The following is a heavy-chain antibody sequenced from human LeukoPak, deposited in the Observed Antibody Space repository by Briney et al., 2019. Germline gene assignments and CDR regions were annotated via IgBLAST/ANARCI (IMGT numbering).Heavy chain of an antibody. CDR1: AFTFSSYA. Sequence: LAGGSLRLSCAASAFTFSSYAMSWVRQAPGKGLEWVSGISGNGDNTYYADSVKGRFTISRDNSKNTLYLQMNILRADDTAVYYCAKNRFLEWSRFFDYWGQGTLVTVSS. J-gene: IGHJ4*02. CDR2: ISGNGDNT. D-gene: IGHD3-3*01. CDR3: AKNRFLEWSRFFDY. V-gene: IGHV3-23*01.